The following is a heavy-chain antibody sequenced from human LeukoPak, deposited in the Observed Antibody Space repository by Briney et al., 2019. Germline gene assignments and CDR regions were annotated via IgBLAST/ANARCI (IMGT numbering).Heavy chain of an antibody. CDR3: ARFDGSGSYYYYYGMDV. CDR2: ISSSGSTI. V-gene: IGHV3-11*01. D-gene: IGHD3-10*01. CDR1: GFTFSDYY. J-gene: IGHJ6*02. Sequence: GSLRLSCAASGFTFSDYYMSWIRQAPGKGLEWVSYISSSGSTIYYADSVKGRFTISRDNAKNSLYLQMNSLRAEGTAVYYCARFDGSGSYYYYYGMDVWGQGTTVTVSS.